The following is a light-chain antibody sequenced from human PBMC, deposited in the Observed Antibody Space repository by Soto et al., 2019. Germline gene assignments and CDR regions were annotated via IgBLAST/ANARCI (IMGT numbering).Light chain of an antibody. CDR2: DAS. J-gene: IGKJ4*01. Sequence: DLHITQSPSSLSSSLGYRFTITCQSSQDISNYLNWYQQKPGKAPKLLIYDASNLETGVPSRFSGSGSGTDFTFTISSLQPEDIATYYCQQYDNLPRAFGGGTKVDIK. V-gene: IGKV1-33*01. CDR1: QDISNY. CDR3: QQYDNLPRA.